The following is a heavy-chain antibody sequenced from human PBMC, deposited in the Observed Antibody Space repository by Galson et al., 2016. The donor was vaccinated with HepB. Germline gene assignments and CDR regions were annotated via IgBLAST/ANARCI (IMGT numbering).Heavy chain of an antibody. V-gene: IGHV3-23*01. Sequence: CAGSGFIFSNFAMIWVRQAPGKGLEWVSAISRGGGGGTYYADSVRGRFTISRDNSKNTLYLQLNGLRGDDSAVYYCAKTSPYGTSWAGAFDVWGQGTVVTVSS. CDR1: GFIFSNFA. CDR2: ISRGGGGGT. J-gene: IGHJ3*01. CDR3: AKTSPYGTSWAGAFDV. D-gene: IGHD3-10*01.